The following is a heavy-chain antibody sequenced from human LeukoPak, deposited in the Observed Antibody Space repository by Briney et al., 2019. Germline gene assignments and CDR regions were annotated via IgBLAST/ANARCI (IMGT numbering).Heavy chain of an antibody. CDR2: INHSGST. D-gene: IGHD3-22*01. J-gene: IGHJ4*02. CDR3: ARVSGGYYKRPFDY. CDR1: GGSFSGYY. V-gene: IGHV4-34*01. Sequence: PSETLSLTCAVYGGSFSGYYWSWIRQPPGKGLEWIGEINHSGSTNYNPSLKSRVTISVDTSKNQFSLKLSSVTAADTAVYYCARVSGGYYKRPFDYWGQGTLVTVSS.